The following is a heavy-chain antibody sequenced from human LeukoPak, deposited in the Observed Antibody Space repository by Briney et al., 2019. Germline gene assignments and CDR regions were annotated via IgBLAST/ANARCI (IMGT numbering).Heavy chain of an antibody. CDR2: ISYDGSNK. CDR1: VFTFSSYC. J-gene: IGHJ4*02. V-gene: IGHV3-30*03. Sequence: GGSLRLSCAASVFTFSSYCMHWVRQAPGKGLEWVAVISYDGSNKYYADSVKGRFTISRDNSKNTLYLQMNSLRVDDTAVYYCARSRYSSSWPPFDYWGQGTLVTVSS. CDR3: ARSRYSSSWPPFDY. D-gene: IGHD6-13*01.